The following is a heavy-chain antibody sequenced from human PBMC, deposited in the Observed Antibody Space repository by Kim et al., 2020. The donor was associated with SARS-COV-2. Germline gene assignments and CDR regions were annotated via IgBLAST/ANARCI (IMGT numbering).Heavy chain of an antibody. CDR2: IDPSDSYT. J-gene: IGHJ6*02. Sequence: GESLKISCKGSGYSFTNYRINWVRQMPGKGLEWMGRIDPSDSYTSYSTSFQGHVTISADKSISTAYLQWSSLKASDTAMYYCSRSDLPTVTNRYLMDVWGQGTTVTVSS. D-gene: IGHD4-17*01. CDR1: GYSFTNYR. V-gene: IGHV5-10-1*01. CDR3: SRSDLPTVTNRYLMDV.